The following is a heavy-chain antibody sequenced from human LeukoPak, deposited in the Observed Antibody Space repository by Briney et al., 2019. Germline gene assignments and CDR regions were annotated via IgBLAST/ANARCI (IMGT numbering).Heavy chain of an antibody. CDR1: GGTFSSYA. V-gene: IGHV1-69*13. CDR2: IIPIFGTA. J-gene: IGHJ4*02. CDR3: AREGYYYDSSGYTTYFDY. D-gene: IGHD3-22*01. Sequence: SVKVSFKASGGTFSSYAISWVRQAPGQGLEWMGGIIPIFGTANYAQKFQGRVTITADESTSTAYMELSSLRSEDTAVYYCAREGYYYDSSGYTTYFDYWGQGTLVTVSS.